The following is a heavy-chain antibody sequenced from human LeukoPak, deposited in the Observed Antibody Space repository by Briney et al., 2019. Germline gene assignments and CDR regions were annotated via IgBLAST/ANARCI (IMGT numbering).Heavy chain of an antibody. D-gene: IGHD3/OR15-3a*01. Sequence: SETLSLTCTVSSASISTSNYYWGWVRQPPGKALEWIGNIFYSGSTYYSPSLKSRVTISVDRSKNQFSLILSSVTAADTAVYYCAREVWTSANWFDPWGQGTLVTVSS. J-gene: IGHJ5*02. CDR3: AREVWTSANWFDP. CDR1: SASISTSNYY. V-gene: IGHV4-39*07. CDR2: IFYSGST.